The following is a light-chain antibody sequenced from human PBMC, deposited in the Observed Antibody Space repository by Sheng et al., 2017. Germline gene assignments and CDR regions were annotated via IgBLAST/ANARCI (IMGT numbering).Light chain of an antibody. Sequence: QSALTQPASVSGSPGQSITISCIGTSSDVGGYIYVSWYQQHPGKAPKLLIYDVINRPSGVSSRFSGSKSGNTASLTISGLQAEDEADYYCSSYTSSSTYVFGIGTKVTVL. V-gene: IGLV2-14*03. CDR1: SSDVGGYIY. CDR2: DVI. CDR3: SSYTSSSTYV. J-gene: IGLJ1*01.